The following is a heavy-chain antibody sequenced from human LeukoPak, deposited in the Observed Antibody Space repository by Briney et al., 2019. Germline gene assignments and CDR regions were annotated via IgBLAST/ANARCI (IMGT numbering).Heavy chain of an antibody. CDR3: ARRDGSSLDY. V-gene: IGHV5-51*01. CDR1: GYSFTSYW. CDR2: IYPGDSDT. D-gene: IGHD6-13*01. J-gene: IGHJ4*02. Sequence: GESLKISCKGSGYSFTSYWIGWVRQMPGKGLEWMGIIYPGDSDTIYSPSLQGQLTISADKSISTAYLQWRSLKASDTAMYYCARRDGSSLDYWGQGTLVTVSS.